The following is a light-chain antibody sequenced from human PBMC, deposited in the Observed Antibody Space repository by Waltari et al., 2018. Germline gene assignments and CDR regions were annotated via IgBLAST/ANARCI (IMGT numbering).Light chain of an antibody. CDR2: DAS. Sequence: EIVLTQSPATLSLSPGERATLPCRASQSVGSYLTWYQQKPGQAPKVLSYDASNRATGIPARFSGSGSGTDFTLTISSLEPEDFAVYYCQQRYNWPPITFGGGTKVEIK. V-gene: IGKV3-11*01. CDR3: QQRYNWPPIT. J-gene: IGKJ4*01. CDR1: QSVGSY.